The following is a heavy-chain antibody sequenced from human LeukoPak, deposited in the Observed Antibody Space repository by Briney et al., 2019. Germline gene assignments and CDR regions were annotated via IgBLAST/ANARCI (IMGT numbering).Heavy chain of an antibody. CDR1: GLTFSSHW. V-gene: IGHV3-74*01. Sequence: GGSLRLSCAASGLTFSSHWMNWVRQVPGKGLVWVSRIVSDGSNTNYADSVKGRFTISRDNAKNTLYLQMNSLRVEDTAVYYCARGRPHGNDYWGQGTLVTVSS. CDR2: IVSDGSNT. CDR3: ARGRPHGNDY. D-gene: IGHD4-23*01. J-gene: IGHJ4*02.